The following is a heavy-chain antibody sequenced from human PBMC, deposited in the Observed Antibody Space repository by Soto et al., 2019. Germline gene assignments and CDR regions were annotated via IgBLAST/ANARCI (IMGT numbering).Heavy chain of an antibody. J-gene: IGHJ6*02. V-gene: IGHV3-48*02. D-gene: IGHD6-19*01. CDR3: AREGIAVAGRDNYYYYYGMDV. CDR1: GFTFSSYS. CDR2: ISSSSSTI. Sequence: PGGSLRLSCAASGFTFSSYSMNWVRQAPGKGLEWVSYISSSSSTIYYADSVKGRFTISRDNAKNSLYLQMNSLRDEDTAVYYCAREGIAVAGRDNYYYYYGMDVWGQGTTVTV.